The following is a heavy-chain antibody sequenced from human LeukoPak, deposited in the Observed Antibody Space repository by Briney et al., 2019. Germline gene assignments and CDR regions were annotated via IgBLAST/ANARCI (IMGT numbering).Heavy chain of an antibody. CDR2: ISGGSA. V-gene: IGHV3-23*01. D-gene: IGHD3-10*01. CDR1: GFTFSSYS. J-gene: IGHJ4*02. Sequence: PGGSLRLSCAASGFTFSSYSMNWVRQAPGKGLEWVSAISGGSADYADSVKGRFSISIDNSKNTLYLQMNSLRAEDTAVYYCAKEFYYGSGSYYPTFDYWGQGTLVTVSS. CDR3: AKEFYYGSGSYYPTFDY.